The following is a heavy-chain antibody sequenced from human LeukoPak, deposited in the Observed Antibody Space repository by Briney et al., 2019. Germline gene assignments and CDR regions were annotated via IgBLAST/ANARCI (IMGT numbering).Heavy chain of an antibody. CDR2: INSDGSST. Sequence: GGSLRLSCAASGFTFSSYWMHWVRQAPGKGLVWVSRINSDGSSTNYADSVKGRFTISRDNAKNTLHLQMNSLRAEDTAVYYCARAKPKNMVRGLIMRRESRYYFDYWGQGTLVTVSS. CDR3: ARAKPKNMVRGLIMRRESRYYFDY. CDR1: GFTFSSYW. V-gene: IGHV3-74*01. J-gene: IGHJ4*02. D-gene: IGHD3-10*01.